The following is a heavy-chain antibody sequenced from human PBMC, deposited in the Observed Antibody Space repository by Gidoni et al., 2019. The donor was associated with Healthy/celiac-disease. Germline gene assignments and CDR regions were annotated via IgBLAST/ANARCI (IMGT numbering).Heavy chain of an antibody. Sequence: QVQLQESGPGLVKPSQTLSLTCTVSGGSISSGRYYWSWIRQPAGKGLEWIGRIYTSGSTNYNPSLKSRVTISVDTSKNQFSLKLSSVTAADTAVYYCARMGYGSGTGDYWGQGTLVTVSS. J-gene: IGHJ4*02. CDR1: GGSISSGRYY. V-gene: IGHV4-61*02. CDR3: ARMGYGSGTGDY. CDR2: IYTSGST. D-gene: IGHD3-10*01.